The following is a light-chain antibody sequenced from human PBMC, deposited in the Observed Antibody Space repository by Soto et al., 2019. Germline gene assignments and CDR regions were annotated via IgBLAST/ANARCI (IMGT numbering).Light chain of an antibody. J-gene: IGKJ4*01. CDR2: AAS. V-gene: IGKV1-27*01. Sequence: DIPMTQSPSSLSASVGDRVTITCRASQVISNYLAWYQQKPGKVPKLLIYAASTLQSGVPSRFSGSGSGTDFTLTISRLQPEDVATYYCQKYNSALFTFGGGTKVEIK. CDR3: QKYNSALFT. CDR1: QVISNY.